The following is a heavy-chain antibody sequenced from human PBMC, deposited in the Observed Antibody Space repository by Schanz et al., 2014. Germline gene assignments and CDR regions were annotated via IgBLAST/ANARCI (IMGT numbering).Heavy chain of an antibody. V-gene: IGHV3-23*01. D-gene: IGHD2-15*01. CDR1: GFTFSSYG. Sequence: VQLMESGGGVVQPGRSLRLSCAASGFTFSSYGMHWVRQAPGKGLEWVSAISGSGGSTYYADSVKGRFTISRDNSKNTLYLQMNSLRAEDTAVYYCAKARRKSNCSGGRCFHYSYYGMDVWGQGTTVTVSS. CDR3: AKARRKSNCSGGRCFHYSYYGMDV. J-gene: IGHJ6*02. CDR2: ISGSGGST.